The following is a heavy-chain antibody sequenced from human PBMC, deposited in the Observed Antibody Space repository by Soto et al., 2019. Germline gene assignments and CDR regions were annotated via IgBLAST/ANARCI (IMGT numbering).Heavy chain of an antibody. CDR2: IVVGSGNT. Sequence: QMQLVQSGPEVKKPGTSVKVSCKASGFTFTSSAMQWVRQARGQRLEWIGWIVVGSGNTNYAQKFQERVTITRDMSTSTAYMELSSLRSEDTAVYYCAADRGGYCSGGSCYECIGGWFDPWGQGTLVTVSS. CDR3: AADRGGYCSGGSCYECIGGWFDP. CDR1: GFTFTSSA. V-gene: IGHV1-58*02. D-gene: IGHD2-15*01. J-gene: IGHJ5*02.